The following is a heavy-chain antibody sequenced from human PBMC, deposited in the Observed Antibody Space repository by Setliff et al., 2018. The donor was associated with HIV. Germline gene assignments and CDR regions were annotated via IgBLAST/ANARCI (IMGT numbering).Heavy chain of an antibody. Sequence: GASVKVSCKASGYTFNNYYMHWVRQAPGQGLEWMGIINPSGGSTSYAQKFQGRVTMTRDTSTSTVYMELSSLRSEDTAVYNCARGYPSSPYYYYMDVWGKGTTVTVSS. CDR3: ARGYPSSPYYYYMDV. J-gene: IGHJ6*03. CDR2: INPSGGST. V-gene: IGHV1-46*02. CDR1: GYTFNNYY. D-gene: IGHD5-12*01.